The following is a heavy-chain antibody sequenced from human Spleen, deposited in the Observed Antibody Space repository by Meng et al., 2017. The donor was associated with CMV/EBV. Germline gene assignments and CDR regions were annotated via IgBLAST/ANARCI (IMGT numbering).Heavy chain of an antibody. J-gene: IGHJ6*02. D-gene: IGHD3-16*01. V-gene: IGHV1-69*05. CDR1: GGTFSSYV. Sequence: SVKVSCKASGGTFSSYVFTWVRQASGQGLEWMGGIIPIFGTTNYAQKFQGRVTITTDESTSTAYMELSSLRSEDTAVYYCATERGGDGMDVWGQGTTVTVSS. CDR3: ATERGGDGMDV. CDR2: IIPIFGTT.